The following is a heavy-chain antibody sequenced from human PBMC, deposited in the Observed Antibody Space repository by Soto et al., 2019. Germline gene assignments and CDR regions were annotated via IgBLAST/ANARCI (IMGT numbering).Heavy chain of an antibody. CDR3: ARGGSGSYWAPGMY. Sequence: ASVKVSCKSSGYTFSAYYMHWVRQAPGQGLQWMGWINPNSGGTDYTQKFQGRVAMTRDTSINTAYMELNSLTSDDTAVYYCARGGSGSYWAPGMYWGQGTLVTVS. V-gene: IGHV1-2*02. CDR2: INPNSGGT. CDR1: GYTFSAYY. D-gene: IGHD3-10*01. J-gene: IGHJ4*02.